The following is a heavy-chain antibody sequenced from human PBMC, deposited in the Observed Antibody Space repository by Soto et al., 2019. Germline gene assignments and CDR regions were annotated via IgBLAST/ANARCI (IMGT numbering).Heavy chain of an antibody. Sequence: SETLSVTCTVSGGSIISGGYYWSWIRQDPGKGLEWIGYIYYSGSTYYNPSLKSRVTISVDTSKNQFSLKLSSVTAADTAVYYCARAFREYDYIWGSYRPYYFDYWGQGTLVTVS. CDR3: ARAFREYDYIWGSYRPYYFDY. J-gene: IGHJ4*02. CDR2: IYYSGST. CDR1: GGSIISGGYY. D-gene: IGHD3-16*02. V-gene: IGHV4-31*03.